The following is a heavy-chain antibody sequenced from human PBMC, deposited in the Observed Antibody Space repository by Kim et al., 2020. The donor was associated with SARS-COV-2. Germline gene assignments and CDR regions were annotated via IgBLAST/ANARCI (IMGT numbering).Heavy chain of an antibody. CDR3: AREASAATTPPFDY. V-gene: IGHV1-18*01. D-gene: IGHD1-26*01. Sequence: AQKLQGRVTVTTDSSTSTAYMELRSLRSDDTAVYYCAREASAATTPPFDYWGQGTLVTVSS. J-gene: IGHJ4*02.